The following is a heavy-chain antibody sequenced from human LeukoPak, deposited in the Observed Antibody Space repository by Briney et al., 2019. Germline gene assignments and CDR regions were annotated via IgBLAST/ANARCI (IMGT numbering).Heavy chain of an antibody. Sequence: ASVKVSCKASGYTFTSYYMHWVRQAPGQGLEWMGIINPSGGSTSYAQKFQGRVTMTRDTSTRTVYMELKSLRSKDTAVYYCARAHQSYYDSSGYYSGVDYWGQGTLVTVSS. CDR3: ARAHQSYYDSSGYYSGVDY. D-gene: IGHD3-22*01. J-gene: IGHJ4*02. V-gene: IGHV1-46*01. CDR2: INPSGGST. CDR1: GYTFTSYY.